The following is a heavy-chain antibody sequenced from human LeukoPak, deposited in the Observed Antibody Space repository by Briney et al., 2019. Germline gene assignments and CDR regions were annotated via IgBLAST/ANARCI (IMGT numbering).Heavy chain of an antibody. CDR3: ARGWDYYDSSGYYYDY. V-gene: IGHV1-46*01. J-gene: IGHJ4*02. Sequence: ASVKVSCKASGYSFTSYYMHWVRQAPGQGLEWMGLINPSGSSTTYAQKFQGRVTMTRDMFTSTDYMELTSLTSDDTAVYYCARGWDYYDSSGYYYDYWGQGTLVTVSS. D-gene: IGHD3-22*01. CDR1: GYSFTSYY. CDR2: INPSGSST.